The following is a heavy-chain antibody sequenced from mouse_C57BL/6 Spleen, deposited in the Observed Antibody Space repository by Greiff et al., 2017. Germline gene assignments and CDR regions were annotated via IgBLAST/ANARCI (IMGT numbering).Heavy chain of an antibody. J-gene: IGHJ3*01. CDR2: IHPTSGST. CDR1: GYTFTSYW. D-gene: IGHD1-1*01. V-gene: IGHV1-64*01. Sequence: QVQLQQPGAELVKPGASVKLSCKASGYTFTSYWMHWVKQRPGQGLEWIGMIHPTSGSTNYNEKFKSKATLTVDKSSSTAYMQLRSLTSEDSAVYYCARSGAYYGSSYWFAYWGQGTLVTVSA. CDR3: ARSGAYYGSSYWFAY.